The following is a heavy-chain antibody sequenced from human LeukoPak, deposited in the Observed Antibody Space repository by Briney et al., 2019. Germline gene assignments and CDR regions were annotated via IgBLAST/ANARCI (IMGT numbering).Heavy chain of an antibody. V-gene: IGHV3-48*04. CDR3: ARVLGSYSVDY. Sequence: GGSLRLSCAASGFTFSSYGMHWVRQAPGKGLEWVSYISSRDSTIYYAHSVKGRFTISRDNAKNSLYLQMNSPRAEDTAVYYCARVLGSYSVDYWGQGTLVTVSS. CDR1: GFTFSSYG. CDR2: ISSRDSTI. D-gene: IGHD1-26*01. J-gene: IGHJ4*02.